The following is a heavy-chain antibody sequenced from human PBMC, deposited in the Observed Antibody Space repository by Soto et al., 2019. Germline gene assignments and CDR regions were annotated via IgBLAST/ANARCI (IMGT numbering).Heavy chain of an antibody. D-gene: IGHD2-2*01. Sequence: GGSLRLSCAASGFTFSDHYMSWIRQAPGKGLEWVSYISSSGSTIYYGDSVKGRFTISRDNAKNSLYLQMNSLRAEDTAVYYCARIKVPAAMSGFYFYYMDVWGKGTTVTVSS. J-gene: IGHJ6*03. CDR1: GFTFSDHY. CDR3: ARIKVPAAMSGFYFYYMDV. V-gene: IGHV3-11*01. CDR2: ISSSGSTI.